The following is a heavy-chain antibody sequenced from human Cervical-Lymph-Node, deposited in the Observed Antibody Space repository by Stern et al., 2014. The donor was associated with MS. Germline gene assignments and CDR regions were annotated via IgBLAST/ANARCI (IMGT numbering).Heavy chain of an antibody. J-gene: IGHJ4*02. CDR2: IWYDGSNK. Sequence: VQLVESGGGVVQPGRSLRLPCAASGFTFSSYGMHWVRQAPGKGLEWVAVIWYDGSNKYYADSVKGRFTISRDNSKNTLYLQMNSLRAEDTAVYYCAREERLLPFDYWGQGTLVTVSS. V-gene: IGHV3-33*01. D-gene: IGHD1-1*01. CDR3: AREERLLPFDY. CDR1: GFTFSSYG.